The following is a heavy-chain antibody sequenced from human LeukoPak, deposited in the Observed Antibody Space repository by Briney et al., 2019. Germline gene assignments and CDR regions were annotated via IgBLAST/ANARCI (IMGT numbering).Heavy chain of an antibody. CDR2: IYTSGST. Sequence: SQTLSLTCTVSGGSISSGSYYWSWIRQPAGKGQEWIGRIYTSGSTNYNPSLKSRVTISVDTSKNQFSLKLSSVTAADTAVYYCAREDDSSGYYPSDPWGQGTLVTVSS. D-gene: IGHD3-22*01. J-gene: IGHJ5*02. V-gene: IGHV4-61*02. CDR3: AREDDSSGYYPSDP. CDR1: GGSISSGSYY.